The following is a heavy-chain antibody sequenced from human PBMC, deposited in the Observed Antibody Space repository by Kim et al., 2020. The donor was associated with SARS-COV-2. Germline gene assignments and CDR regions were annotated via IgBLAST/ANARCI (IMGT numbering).Heavy chain of an antibody. Sequence: SETLSLTCTVSGGSISSGGYYWSWIRQHPGKGLEWIGYIYYSGSTYYNPSLKSRVTISVDTSKNQFSLKLSSVTAADTAVYYCAREGKGARPSVFDYWGQGTLVTVSS. J-gene: IGHJ4*02. D-gene: IGHD6-6*01. V-gene: IGHV4-31*03. CDR1: GGSISSGGYY. CDR3: AREGKGARPSVFDY. CDR2: IYYSGST.